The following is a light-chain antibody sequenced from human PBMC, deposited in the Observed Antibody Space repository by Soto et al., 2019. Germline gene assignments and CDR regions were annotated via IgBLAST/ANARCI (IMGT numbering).Light chain of an antibody. Sequence: EIVLTQSPGTLSLSPGERATLSCRANQSVSSSYLAWYQQKPGQAPRLLIYGASSRATGIPDRFSGSGSGTDFTLTISRLEPEDFAVYYCQQYGSSSLTFGPGTKVDIK. CDR2: GAS. CDR1: QSVSSSY. J-gene: IGKJ3*01. V-gene: IGKV3-20*01. CDR3: QQYGSSSLT.